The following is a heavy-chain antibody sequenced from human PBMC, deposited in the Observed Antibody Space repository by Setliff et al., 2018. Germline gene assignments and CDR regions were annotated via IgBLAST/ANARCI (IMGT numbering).Heavy chain of an antibody. J-gene: IGHJ4*02. V-gene: IGHV3-30*02. CDR2: IRHDGTNE. CDR1: GFTSNMYG. Sequence: GGSLRLSCAASGFTSNMYGVHWVRQAPGKGLEWVAYIRHDGTNENYADSVKGRCTVSRDNSRNTLFLQMNSLRTEDTAVYYCAKDTHYYASSGYYCFDFWGEGTLGTVSS. CDR3: AKDTHYYASSGYYCFDF. D-gene: IGHD3-22*01.